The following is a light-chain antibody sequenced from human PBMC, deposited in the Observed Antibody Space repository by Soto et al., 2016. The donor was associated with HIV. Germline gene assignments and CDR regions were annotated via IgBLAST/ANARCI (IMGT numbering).Light chain of an antibody. J-gene: IGKJ2*01. V-gene: IGKV1-33*01. CDR1: QDINNN. Sequence: IQMTQSPSSLSASVGDRVTITCQASQDINNNLNWFQQKPGKAPKLLIYAAFNLEVGVPSRFSGSGSGTDFTLTISSLQPEDIATYYXQQYDSLSYTFGQGTKLEIK. CDR3: QQYDSLSYT. CDR2: AAF.